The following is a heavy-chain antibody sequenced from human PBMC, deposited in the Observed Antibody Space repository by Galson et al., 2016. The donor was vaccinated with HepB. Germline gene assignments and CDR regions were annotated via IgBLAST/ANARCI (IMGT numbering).Heavy chain of an antibody. CDR2: IFWDDDK. CDR1: GFSLSSSGEA. V-gene: IGHV2-5*02. J-gene: IGHJ4*02. D-gene: IGHD3-9*01. CDR3: LHTNGRYNIFTGFYSPFDS. Sequence: PALVKPTQTLALTCTFSGFSLSSSGEAVGWIRQPPGKALEWLALIFWDDDKRYSPSLKSRLTITMDTSKNLVVLTMTNMCPVDTATYFCLHTNGRYNIFTGFYSPFDSWGQGSLVTVSS.